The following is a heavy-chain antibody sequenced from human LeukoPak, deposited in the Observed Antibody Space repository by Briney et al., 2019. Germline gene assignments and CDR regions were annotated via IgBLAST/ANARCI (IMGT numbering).Heavy chain of an antibody. J-gene: IGHJ5*02. CDR2: INPNSGGT. D-gene: IGHD3-3*01. CDR3: ARNWHSNVLRFLEWLPASNWFDP. V-gene: IGHV1-2*02. CDR1: GYSFTGYY. Sequence: GASVKVSCKASGYSFTGYYMHWVRQAPGQGLEWMGWINPNSGGTNYAQKFQGRVTMTRDTSISTAYMELSRLRSDDTAVYYCARNWHSNVLRFLEWLPASNWFDPWGQGTLVTVSS.